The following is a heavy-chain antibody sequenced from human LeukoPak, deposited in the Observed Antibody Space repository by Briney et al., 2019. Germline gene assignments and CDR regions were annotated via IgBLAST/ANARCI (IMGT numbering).Heavy chain of an antibody. J-gene: IGHJ4*02. CDR3: ARELGGYYRRYYFDY. D-gene: IGHD3-3*01. Sequence: GGSLRLSCAASGFTFSSYGMHWVRQAPGKGLEWVAVISYDGSNKYYADSVKGRFTISRDNSKNTLYLQMNSLRAEDTAVYYCARELGGYYRRYYFDYWGQGTLVTVSS. V-gene: IGHV3-30*03. CDR2: ISYDGSNK. CDR1: GFTFSSYG.